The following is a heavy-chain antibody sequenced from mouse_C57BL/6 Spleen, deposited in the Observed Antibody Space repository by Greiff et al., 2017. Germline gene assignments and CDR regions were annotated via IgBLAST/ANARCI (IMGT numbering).Heavy chain of an antibody. J-gene: IGHJ3*01. CDR2: INPSNGGT. D-gene: IGHD2-4*01. CDR1: GYTFTSYW. CDR3: ARWGYYDYDSWFAY. V-gene: IGHV1-53*01. Sequence: VQLQQPGTELVKPGASVKLSCKASGYTFTSYWMHWVKQRPGQGLEWIGNINPSNGGTNYNEKFKSKATLTVDKSSSTAYMQLSSLTSEDSAVYYGARWGYYDYDSWFAYWGQGTLVTVSA.